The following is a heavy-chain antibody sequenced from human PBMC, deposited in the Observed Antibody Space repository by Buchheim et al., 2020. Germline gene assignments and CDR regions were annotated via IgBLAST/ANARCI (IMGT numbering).Heavy chain of an antibody. D-gene: IGHD4-17*01. J-gene: IGHJ2*01. V-gene: IGHV4-34*01. CDR2: INHSGST. CDR3: ARVDYGDLYWYFDL. CDR1: GGSFSGYY. Sequence: QVQLQQWGAGLLKPSETLSLTCAVYGGSFSGYYWSWNRQPPGKGLEWIGEINHSGSTNYNPSLKSRVTISVDTSKNQFSLKLSSVTAADTAVYYCARVDYGDLYWYFDLWGRGTL.